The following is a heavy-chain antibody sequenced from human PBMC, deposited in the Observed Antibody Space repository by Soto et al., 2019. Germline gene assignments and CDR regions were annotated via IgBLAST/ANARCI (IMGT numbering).Heavy chain of an antibody. CDR1: GFSFKSYS. Sequence: GGSLRLSCAASGFSFKSYSMTWVRQAPGKGLEWVAIISGGGDVSFYGESVKGRFTISRDNSKNTLYLQMNRLGEQDTAVYYCAKKFTTVSGNEYFDSWGQGTLVTVSS. J-gene: IGHJ4*02. D-gene: IGHD4-4*01. CDR2: ISGGGDVS. V-gene: IGHV3-23*01. CDR3: AKKFTTVSGNEYFDS.